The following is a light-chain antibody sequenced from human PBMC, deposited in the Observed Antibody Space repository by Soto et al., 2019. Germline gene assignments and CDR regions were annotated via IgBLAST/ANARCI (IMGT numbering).Light chain of an antibody. CDR2: KAS. Sequence: DIQMTHSPSTLSASVGDRVTITCRASQSISIWLAWYQQKPGKAPKLLIYKASSLESGVPSRFSGSGSGTEFTLTGSSLQPDDFATYDCEQYNSYSRTFGQGTNVEIK. CDR1: QSISIW. V-gene: IGKV1-5*03. CDR3: EQYNSYSRT. J-gene: IGKJ1*01.